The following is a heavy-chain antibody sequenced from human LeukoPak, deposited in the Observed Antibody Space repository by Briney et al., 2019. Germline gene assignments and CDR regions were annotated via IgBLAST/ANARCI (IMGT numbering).Heavy chain of an antibody. D-gene: IGHD2-21*01. J-gene: IGHJ4*02. Sequence: QSGGSLRLSCAASGFTFSSYAMRWVRQAPGKGLEWVSGISGSGGSTYYGDSVKGRFTISRDNSKKTVHLEMSGLRADDTAVYYCAKDLYGDGGYCFEYWGQGTLVTVSS. CDR1: GFTFSSYA. V-gene: IGHV3-23*01. CDR2: ISGSGGST. CDR3: AKDLYGDGGYCFEY.